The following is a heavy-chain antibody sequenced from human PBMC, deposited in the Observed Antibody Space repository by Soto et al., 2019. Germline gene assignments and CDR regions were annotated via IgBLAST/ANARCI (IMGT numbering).Heavy chain of an antibody. CDR3: ARGWGGIVVAGTRLDY. Sequence: QAQLVQSGTEVEKPGASVKVSCKASGYTFTSYAISWVRQAPGQGLEWMGWISANNGNTTYAQKLQGRVTMTADTSTSTAYMELRSLRSDDTAVYYCARGWGGIVVAGTRLDYWGQGTLVTVSS. CDR1: GYTFTSYA. D-gene: IGHD6-19*01. J-gene: IGHJ4*02. CDR2: ISANNGNT. V-gene: IGHV1-18*01.